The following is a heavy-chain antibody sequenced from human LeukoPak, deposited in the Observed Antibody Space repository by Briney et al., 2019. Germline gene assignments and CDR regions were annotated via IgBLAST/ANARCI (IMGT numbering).Heavy chain of an antibody. Sequence: ASVKVSCKASGGTFSTYVISWVRQAPGQGLEWMGGIIPIFGTANYAQKFQGRVTITADESTSTAYMELSSLRSEDTAVYYCARGVLRYFDWLRPHYYMDVWGKGTTVTISS. D-gene: IGHD3-9*01. CDR2: IIPIFGTA. J-gene: IGHJ6*03. CDR3: ARGVLRYFDWLRPHYYMDV. CDR1: GGTFSTYV. V-gene: IGHV1-69*13.